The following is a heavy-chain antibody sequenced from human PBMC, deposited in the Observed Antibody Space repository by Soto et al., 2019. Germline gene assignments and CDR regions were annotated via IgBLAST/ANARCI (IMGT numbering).Heavy chain of an antibody. CDR2: ISYDGSNK. CDR3: ARDGYYYGMDV. Sequence: GGSLRLSCAASGFTFSSYAMHWVRQAPGKGLEWVAVISYDGSNKYYADSVKGRFTISRDNSKNTLYLQMNSLRAEDTAVYYCARDGYYYGMDVWGQGTTVTVSS. CDR1: GFTFSSYA. J-gene: IGHJ6*02. V-gene: IGHV3-30-3*01.